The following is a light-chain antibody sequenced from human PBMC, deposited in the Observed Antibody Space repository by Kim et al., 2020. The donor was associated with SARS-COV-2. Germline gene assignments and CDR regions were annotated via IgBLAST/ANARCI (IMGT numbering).Light chain of an antibody. CDR1: KLGDKY. CDR2: QDS. Sequence: SYELTQPPSVSVSPGQTASITCSGDKLGDKYACWYQQKPGQSPVLVIYQDSKRPSGIPERFSGSNSGNTATLTISGTQAMDEADYYCQAWDNSLWVFGGGTKLTVL. J-gene: IGLJ3*02. V-gene: IGLV3-1*01. CDR3: QAWDNSLWV.